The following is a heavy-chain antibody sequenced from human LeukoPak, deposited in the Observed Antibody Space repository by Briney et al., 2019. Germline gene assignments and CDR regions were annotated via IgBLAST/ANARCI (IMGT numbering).Heavy chain of an antibody. V-gene: IGHV1-2*02. CDR2: INPDSGGT. CDR1: GYTFIGYY. CDR3: AREYYESSGRRHAFDI. J-gene: IGHJ3*02. D-gene: IGHD3-22*01. Sequence: ASVTLSCTASGYTFIGYYIHWVRQAPGQGLEWMGRINPDSGGTSYTQRFQGRVTMTTDTSISTAYMELSRLTSDDTAVYYCAREYYESSGRRHAFDIWGQGTMVTVSS.